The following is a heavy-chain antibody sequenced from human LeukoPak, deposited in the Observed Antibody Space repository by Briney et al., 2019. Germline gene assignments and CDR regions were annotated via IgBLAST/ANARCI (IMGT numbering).Heavy chain of an antibody. CDR3: ARDGVTYYDFWSGYYRNYYYYYYMDV. CDR2: ISSSSSTI. V-gene: IGHV3-48*01. D-gene: IGHD3-3*01. Sequence: TGGSLRLSCAASGFTFSSYSMNWVRQAPGKGLEWVSYISSSSSTIYYADSVKGRFTISRDNAKNSLYLQMNSLRAEDTAVYYCARDGVTYYDFWSGYYRNYYYYYYMDVWGKGTTVTVSS. CDR1: GFTFSSYS. J-gene: IGHJ6*03.